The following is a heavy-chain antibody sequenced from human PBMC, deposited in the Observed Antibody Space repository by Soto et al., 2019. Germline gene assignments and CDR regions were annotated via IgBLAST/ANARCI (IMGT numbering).Heavy chain of an antibody. V-gene: IGHV4-59*01. D-gene: IGHD3-22*01. Sequence: NPSETLSLTCTVSGGCISSYYWSWIRQPPGKGLEWIGYIYYSGSTNYNPSLKSRVTISVDTSKNQFSLKLSSVTAADTAVYYCARELDNYDSSGYYFDYWGQGPLVTVSS. CDR2: IYYSGST. CDR3: ARELDNYDSSGYYFDY. J-gene: IGHJ4*02. CDR1: GGCISSYY.